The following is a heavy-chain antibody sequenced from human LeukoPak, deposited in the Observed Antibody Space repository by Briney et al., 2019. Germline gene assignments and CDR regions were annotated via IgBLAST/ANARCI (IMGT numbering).Heavy chain of an antibody. CDR2: IIPILGIA. J-gene: IGHJ1*01. D-gene: IGHD6-13*01. CDR1: GGTFSSYA. CDR3: ATDGSSSWSPEYFQH. V-gene: IGHV1-69*04. Sequence: SVKVSCKASGGTFSSYAISWVRQAPGQGLEWMGRIIPILGIANYAQKFQGRVTMTEDTSTDTAYMELSSLRSEDTAVYYCATDGSSSWSPEYFQHWGQGTLVTVSS.